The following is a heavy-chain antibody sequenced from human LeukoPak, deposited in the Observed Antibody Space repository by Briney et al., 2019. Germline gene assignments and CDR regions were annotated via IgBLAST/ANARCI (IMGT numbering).Heavy chain of an antibody. J-gene: IGHJ6*02. V-gene: IGHV1-69*13. D-gene: IGHD6-13*01. CDR3: ARDRRYSSSPTNYYYSYGMDV. Sequence: SVKVSCKASGCTFSSYAISWLRQAPGQGLEWMGGIIPIFGTANYAQKLQGRVTITADESTSTAYMELSSLRSEDTAGYYCARDRRYSSSPTNYYYSYGMDVWGQGTTVTVSS. CDR1: GCTFSSYA. CDR2: IIPIFGTA.